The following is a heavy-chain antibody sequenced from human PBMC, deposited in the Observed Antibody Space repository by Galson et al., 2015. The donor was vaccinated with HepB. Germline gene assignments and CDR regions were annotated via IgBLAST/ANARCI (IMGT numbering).Heavy chain of an antibody. D-gene: IGHD1-26*01. CDR3: AKESGSYGWNAFDI. V-gene: IGHV3-30*18. CDR2: VSCDGSDK. CDR1: GFTFSNYG. J-gene: IGHJ3*02. Sequence: SLRLSCAASGFTFSNYGMHWVRQAPGKGPEWVAVVSCDGSDKYYADSVKGRFTISRDNSKNTLYLQMNSLRAEDTAVYYCAKESGSYGWNAFDIWGQGTMVTVSP.